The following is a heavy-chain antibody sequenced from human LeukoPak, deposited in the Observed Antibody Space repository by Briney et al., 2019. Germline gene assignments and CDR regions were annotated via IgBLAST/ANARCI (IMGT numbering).Heavy chain of an antibody. CDR2: IRSSSET. V-gene: IGHV3-48*01. CDR1: GFIFSQYS. J-gene: IGHJ5*02. CDR3: ARDAGNSGYGCDL. D-gene: IGHD5-12*01. Sequence: GGSLRLSCAASGFIFSQYSMNWVRQAPGKGLEWVSHIRSSSETFYADSVKGRFTISRDNARNSLCLQMNNLRGEDTAIYYCARDAGNSGYGCDLWGQGTLVTVSS.